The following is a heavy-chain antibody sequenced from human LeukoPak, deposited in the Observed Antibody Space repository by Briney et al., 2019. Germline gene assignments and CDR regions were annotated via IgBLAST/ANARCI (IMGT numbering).Heavy chain of an antibody. V-gene: IGHV3-7*01. CDR3: ARDVSYGYYYAYYFDY. CDR2: IKQDGSEK. Sequence: GRSLSLSCAASGFTFSSYWMSWVRQAPGKGLEWVANIKQDGSEKYYVDSVKGRFTISRDNAKNSLYLQMNSLRAEDTAVYYCARDVSYGYYYAYYFDYWGQGTLVTVSS. CDR1: GFTFSSYW. D-gene: IGHD3-22*01. J-gene: IGHJ4*02.